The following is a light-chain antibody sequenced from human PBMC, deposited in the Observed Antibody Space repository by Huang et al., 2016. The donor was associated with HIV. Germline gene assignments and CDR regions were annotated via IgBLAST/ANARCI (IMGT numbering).Light chain of an antibody. Sequence: DIVLAQSPGTLSVSPGERATLSCRASQSVSTNIAWYQQKPGQAPRLLIYGGSTRANGVPARMSGSGSGTDFTLTISSLQSEDSAVYYCQQYSNWPPWTFGQGTKVEIK. CDR1: QSVSTN. CDR3: QQYSNWPPWT. J-gene: IGKJ1*01. V-gene: IGKV3-15*01. CDR2: GGS.